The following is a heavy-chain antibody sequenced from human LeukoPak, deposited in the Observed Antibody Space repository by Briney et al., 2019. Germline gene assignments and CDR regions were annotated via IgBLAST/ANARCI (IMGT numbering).Heavy chain of an antibody. CDR1: GGSISSYY. V-gene: IGHV4-59*01. CDR3: ARDRHWTNDWVFDY. D-gene: IGHD1/OR15-1a*01. Sequence: SETLSLTCTVSGGSISSYYWSWIRQPPGKGLEWIGYIYHSGSTKYNPSLKSRVTISLHTSKNQFSLKLSSVNAADTAVYYCARDRHWTNDWVFDYWGQGSLVTVSS. J-gene: IGHJ4*02. CDR2: IYHSGST.